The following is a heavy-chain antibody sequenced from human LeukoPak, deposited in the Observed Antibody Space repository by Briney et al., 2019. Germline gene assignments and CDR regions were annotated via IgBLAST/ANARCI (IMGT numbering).Heavy chain of an antibody. D-gene: IGHD3-16*02. Sequence: GGSLRLSCAASGFTFSSYAMSWVRQAPGKGLEWVSAISGSGGSTYYADSVKVRFTISRDNSKNTLYLQMNSLRAEDTAVYYCATTKGGNMITFGGVIVHDAFDIWGQGTMVTVSS. CDR3: ATTKGGNMITFGGVIVHDAFDI. J-gene: IGHJ3*02. CDR1: GFTFSSYA. CDR2: ISGSGGST. V-gene: IGHV3-23*01.